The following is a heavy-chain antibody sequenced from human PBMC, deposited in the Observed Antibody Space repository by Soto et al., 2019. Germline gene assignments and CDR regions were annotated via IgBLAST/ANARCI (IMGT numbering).Heavy chain of an antibody. Sequence: GGSLRLSCAASGFTFSSYGMHWVRQAPGKGLEWVAVISYAGDNKYYADSVKGRFTISRDNSKNTLYLQMNSLRAEDTAVYYCAKPSSGNYDFWSGYQKSEFDYWGQGTLVTVSS. J-gene: IGHJ4*02. CDR3: AKPSSGNYDFWSGYQKSEFDY. CDR1: GFTFSSYG. D-gene: IGHD3-3*01. CDR2: ISYAGDNK. V-gene: IGHV3-30*18.